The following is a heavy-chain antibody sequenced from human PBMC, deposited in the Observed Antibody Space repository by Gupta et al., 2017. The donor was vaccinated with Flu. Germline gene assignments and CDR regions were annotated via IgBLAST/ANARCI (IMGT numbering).Heavy chain of an antibody. J-gene: IGHJ4*02. V-gene: IGHV4-39*01. CDR2: IYYSGST. Sequence: QLQLQESGPGLVKPSETLSLTCTVSGGSISSSSYYWGWIRQPPGKGLEWIGSIYYSGSTYYNPSLKSRVTISVDTSKNQFSLKLSSVTAADTAVYYCARIVVAHTGYFDYWGQGTLVTVSS. D-gene: IGHD3-22*01. CDR3: ARIVVAHTGYFDY. CDR1: GGSISSSSYY.